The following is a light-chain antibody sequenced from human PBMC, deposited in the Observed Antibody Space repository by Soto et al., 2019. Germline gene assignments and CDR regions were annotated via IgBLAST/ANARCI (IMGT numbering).Light chain of an antibody. Sequence: QSALAQPASVSGSPGQSITISCTGTSSDVGDYNLVSWYQQHPGKAPKLIIYEGSKRPSGVSNRFSGSKSGNTASLTISGLQAEDDADYYCCSYAGSTTWVFGGGTQLTVL. CDR2: EGS. CDR1: SSDVGDYNL. CDR3: CSYAGSTTWV. V-gene: IGLV2-23*01. J-gene: IGLJ2*01.